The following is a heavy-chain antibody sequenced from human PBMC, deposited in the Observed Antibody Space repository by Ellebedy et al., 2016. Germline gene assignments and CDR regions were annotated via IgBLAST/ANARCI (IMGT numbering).Heavy chain of an antibody. D-gene: IGHD3-10*01. V-gene: IGHV1-69*06. Sequence: SVKVSCXASGGTFSSYAISWVRQAPGQGLEWMGGIIPIFGTANYAQKFQGRVTITADKSTSTAYMELSSLRSEDTAVYYCARFPSRGSGGKPGNYYYYYGMDVWGQGTTVTVSS. J-gene: IGHJ6*02. CDR1: GGTFSSYA. CDR3: ARFPSRGSGGKPGNYYYYYGMDV. CDR2: IIPIFGTA.